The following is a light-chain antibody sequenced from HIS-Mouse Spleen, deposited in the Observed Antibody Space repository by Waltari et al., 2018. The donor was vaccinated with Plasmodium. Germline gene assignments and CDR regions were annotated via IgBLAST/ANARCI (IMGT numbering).Light chain of an antibody. CDR3: QQYNNWSFT. CDR2: GAS. J-gene: IGKJ3*01. CDR1: QSVSSN. Sequence: EIVMTQSPATLSVSPGERATLSCRASQSVSSNLAWYQQQPGQAPRLLIHGASTRSTGIPARFSGSGSGTEFTLTISSLQSEDFAVYYCQQYNNWSFTFGPGTKVDIK. V-gene: IGKV3-15*01.